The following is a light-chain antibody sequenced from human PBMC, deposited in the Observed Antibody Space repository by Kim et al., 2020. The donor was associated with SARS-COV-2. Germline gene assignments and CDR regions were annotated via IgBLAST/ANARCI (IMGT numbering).Light chain of an antibody. Sequence: SVSPGQTASIACSGNKLGDKYAFWYQQKPGQSPVLVIYQDDKRPSGISERFSGSNSGNTATLTISGTQAMDEADYYCQAWDSTTAVFGGGTQLTVL. CDR2: QDD. CDR3: QAWDSTTAV. CDR1: KLGDKY. V-gene: IGLV3-1*01. J-gene: IGLJ3*02.